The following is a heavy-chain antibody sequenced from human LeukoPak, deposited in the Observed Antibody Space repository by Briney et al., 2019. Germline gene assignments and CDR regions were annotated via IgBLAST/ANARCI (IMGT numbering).Heavy chain of an antibody. D-gene: IGHD3-22*01. V-gene: IGHV3-23*01. CDR1: GFTFSSYA. CDR2: ISGSGGST. Sequence: QAGGSLRLSCAASGFTFSSYAMSWVRQAPGKGLEWVSAISGSGGSTYYADSVKGGFTISRDNSKNTLYLQMNSLRAEDTAVYYCAKGPGYYDSSGYYSPRDYWGQGTLVTVSS. J-gene: IGHJ4*02. CDR3: AKGPGYYDSSGYYSPRDY.